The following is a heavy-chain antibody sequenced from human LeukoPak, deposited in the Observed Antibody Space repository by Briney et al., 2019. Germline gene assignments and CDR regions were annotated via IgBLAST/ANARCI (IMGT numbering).Heavy chain of an antibody. Sequence: PGGSLRLSCAASGSSVSNNYMSWVRQAPGKGLEWVSVIYSGGSTFYADSVKGRFTISRDNSKNTLYLQMNGLRAEDTAVYYCASDNYSPEYFQHWGQGTLVTVSS. V-gene: IGHV3-66*01. CDR1: GSSVSNNY. J-gene: IGHJ1*01. CDR3: ASDNYSPEYFQH. CDR2: IYSGGST. D-gene: IGHD2-15*01.